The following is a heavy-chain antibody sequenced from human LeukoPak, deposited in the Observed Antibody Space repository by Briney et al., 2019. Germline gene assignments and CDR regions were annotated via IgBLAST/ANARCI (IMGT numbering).Heavy chain of an antibody. V-gene: IGHV4-59*01. CDR3: ARTYCSGGSCYFPRDY. Sequence: PSETLSLTCTVSGGSISSYYWSWIRQPPGKGLEWIGYIYYSGSTNYNTSLKSRVTISVDTSKNQFSLKLSSVTAADTAVYYCARTYCSGGSCYFPRDYWGQGTLVTVSS. CDR1: GGSISSYY. J-gene: IGHJ4*02. D-gene: IGHD2-15*01. CDR2: IYYSGST.